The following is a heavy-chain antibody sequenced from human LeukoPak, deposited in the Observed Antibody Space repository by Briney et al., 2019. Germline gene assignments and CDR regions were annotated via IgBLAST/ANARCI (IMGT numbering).Heavy chain of an antibody. V-gene: IGHV3-20*04. CDR3: ARVWAWGSGNYFDN. Sequence: GGSLRLSCAASGFTFDAFGMTWVRQAPGKGLERVSAIRGDAGSTGYADSVKGRFTISRDNAKNSLYLQMNSLRVEDTALYYCARVWAWGSGNYFDNWGQGTLVTVS. D-gene: IGHD7-27*01. CDR2: IRGDAGST. J-gene: IGHJ4*02. CDR1: GFTFDAFG.